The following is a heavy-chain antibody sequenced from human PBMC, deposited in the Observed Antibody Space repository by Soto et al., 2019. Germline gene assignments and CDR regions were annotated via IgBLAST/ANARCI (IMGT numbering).Heavy chain of an antibody. CDR2: INAGNGNT. J-gene: IGHJ4*02. V-gene: IGHV1-3*05. D-gene: IGHD3-22*01. CDR1: GYTFNSYA. Sequence: QVQLVQSGAEEKKPGASVKVSCKASGYTFNSYAMHWVRQAPGQRLEWMGWINAGNGNTKYSQKFQGRVTITRDTSASTAYMELSSLRSEETAVYYCARGSGYYYWDDYWGQGTLVTVSS. CDR3: ARGSGYYYWDDY.